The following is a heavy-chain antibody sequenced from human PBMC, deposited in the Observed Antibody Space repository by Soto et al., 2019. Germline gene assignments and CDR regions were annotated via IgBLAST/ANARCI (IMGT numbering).Heavy chain of an antibody. V-gene: IGHV4-30-4*01. CDR1: GGSISSGDYY. CDR2: IYYSGST. CDR3: ARVGHYYDSSGYFDY. J-gene: IGHJ4*02. D-gene: IGHD3-22*01. Sequence: QVQLQESGPGLVKPSQTLSLTCTVSGGSISSGDYYWSWIRQPPGKGLEWIGYIYYSGSTYYNPSLKSRVTISVDTSKHQVSLKLSSVTAADTAVYYCARVGHYYDSSGYFDYWGQGTLVTVSS.